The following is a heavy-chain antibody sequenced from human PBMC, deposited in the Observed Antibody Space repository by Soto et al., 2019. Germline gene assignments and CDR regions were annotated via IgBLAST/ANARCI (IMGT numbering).Heavy chain of an antibody. D-gene: IGHD2-15*01. CDR2: IYHSGYT. Sequence: PSETLSLTCTVSGGSISSGGYYGTWIRQHPGKGLEWIAYIYHSGYTFYNPSLKSRVTMSVDTSKNQFSLKLRSVTAEDTAVYYCALDVKGGCCSSWFDPWGQGTLVTVSS. CDR1: GGSISSGGYY. CDR3: ALDVKGGCCSSWFDP. J-gene: IGHJ5*02. V-gene: IGHV4-31*02.